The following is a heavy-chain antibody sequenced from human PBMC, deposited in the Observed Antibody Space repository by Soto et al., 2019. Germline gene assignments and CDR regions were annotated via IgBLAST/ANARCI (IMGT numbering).Heavy chain of an antibody. V-gene: IGHV3-30*18. D-gene: IGHD6-13*01. J-gene: IGHJ6*02. Sequence: QVQLVESGGGVVQPGRSLRLSCAASGFTFSSYGMHWVRQAPGKGLEWVAVISYDGSNKYYADSVKGRFTISRDNSKNTLYLQMNSLRAEDTAVYYCAKVRYVGSSWYYYYGMDVWCQGTTVTVSS. CDR3: AKVRYVGSSWYYYYGMDV. CDR2: ISYDGSNK. CDR1: GFTFSSYG.